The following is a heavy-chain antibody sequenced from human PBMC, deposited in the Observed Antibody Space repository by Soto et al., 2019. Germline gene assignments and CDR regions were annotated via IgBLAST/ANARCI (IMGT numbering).Heavy chain of an antibody. CDR1: GSSISDYY. CDR3: TRVPLDYTLGTDF. D-gene: IGHD3-3*01. V-gene: IGHV4-59*01. J-gene: IGHJ4*02. CDR2: IDHTGTT. Sequence: QVQLQESGPGLVKPSGTLSLTCHVSGSSISDYYWSWIRQSPGQGLEWFGYIDHTGTTNYNPSLKSRGTMSIDTSSNQFSLRVRSVTAADTAVYFCTRVPLDYTLGTDFWGQGTLVTVSS.